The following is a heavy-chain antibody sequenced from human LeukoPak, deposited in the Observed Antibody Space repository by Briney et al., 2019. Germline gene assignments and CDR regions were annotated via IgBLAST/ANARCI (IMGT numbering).Heavy chain of an antibody. V-gene: IGHV3-23*01. J-gene: IGHJ4*02. Sequence: GGSLRLSCAPCGFTFHNFAMSWVRQAPGKGLEWVSSIISSGEFTFYADSVKGRFTIFRDNSMYTLYLQMNSLRAEDAAMYYCVKDRPNYYESNGDYYKRDGDFWGQGTLVTVSA. CDR1: GFTFHNFA. D-gene: IGHD3-22*01. CDR3: VKDRPNYYESNGDYYKRDGDF. CDR2: IISSGEFT.